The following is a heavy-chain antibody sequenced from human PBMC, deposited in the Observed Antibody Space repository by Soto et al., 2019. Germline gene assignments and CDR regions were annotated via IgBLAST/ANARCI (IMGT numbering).Heavy chain of an antibody. D-gene: IGHD6-6*01. V-gene: IGHV3-21*01. CDR2: ISSSSSYI. CDR3: ASGPFGSIAARRDY. J-gene: IGHJ4*02. CDR1: GFTFSGCS. Sequence: GGSLRLSCAASGFTFSGCSMNWVRQAPGKGLEWVSSISSSSSYIYYADSVKGRFTISRDNAKNSMYLQMNSLRAEDTGVYYCASGPFGSIAARRDYWGQGTLVTVSS.